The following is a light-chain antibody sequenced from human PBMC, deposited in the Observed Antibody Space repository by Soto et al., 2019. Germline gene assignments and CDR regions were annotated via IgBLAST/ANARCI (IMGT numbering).Light chain of an antibody. V-gene: IGLV2-14*01. CDR2: DVN. Sequence: QSVLTQPASVSGSPGQSITISCTGTSSDVGDNNYVSWYQQHPGKAPKLMIYDVNNRPSGVSNRFSGSKSGNTASLTISGLQAEDEADYYCSPYISSNVIFGGGTKVTVL. J-gene: IGLJ2*01. CDR3: SPYISSNVI. CDR1: SSDVGDNNY.